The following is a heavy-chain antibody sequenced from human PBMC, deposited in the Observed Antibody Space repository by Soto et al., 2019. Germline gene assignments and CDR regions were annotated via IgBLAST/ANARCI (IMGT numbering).Heavy chain of an antibody. D-gene: IGHD3-3*01. V-gene: IGHV4-61*01. CDR2: IYYNGGT. Sequence: SETLSLTCTVSGGSVNSGSHYWSWIRQSPGKGLEWIGYIYYNGGTNNNPSLKGRVTISVDKSKNQFSLRLSSVTAADTAVYYCARDRRYDFSRGGFDPWGQGTLVTVSS. CDR3: ARDRRYDFSRGGFDP. J-gene: IGHJ5*02. CDR1: GGSVNSGSHY.